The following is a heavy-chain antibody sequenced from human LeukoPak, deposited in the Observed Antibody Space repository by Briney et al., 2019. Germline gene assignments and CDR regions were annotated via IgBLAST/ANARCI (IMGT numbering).Heavy chain of an antibody. CDR3: ARVGVWNSEVGFDY. J-gene: IGHJ4*02. CDR1: GGTFSSYA. D-gene: IGHD1-7*01. Sequence: SVKVSCKASGGTFSSYAISWVRQAPGQGLEWMGRIIPIFGTANYAQKLQGRVTITTDESTSTAYMELSSLRSDDTAVYYCARVGVWNSEVGFDYWGQGTLVTVSS. V-gene: IGHV1-69*05. CDR2: IIPIFGTA.